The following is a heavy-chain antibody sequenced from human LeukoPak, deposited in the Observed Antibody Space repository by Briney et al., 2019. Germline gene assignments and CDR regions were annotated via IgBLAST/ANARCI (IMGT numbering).Heavy chain of an antibody. Sequence: ASVKVSCKASGYIFDIYALIWVRQVPGQGLELMGWISTNTGNPTYAQGFTGRFVFSLDTSVSTAYLQISSLKAEDTAVYYCARDYTLTLGTTTYFQHWGRGTLVIVSS. CDR3: ARDYTLTLGTTTYFQH. V-gene: IGHV7-4-1*02. D-gene: IGHD1-7*01. J-gene: IGHJ1*01. CDR1: GYIFDIYA. CDR2: ISTNTGNP.